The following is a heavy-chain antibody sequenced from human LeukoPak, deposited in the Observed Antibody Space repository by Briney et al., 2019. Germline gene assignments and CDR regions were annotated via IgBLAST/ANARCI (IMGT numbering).Heavy chain of an antibody. V-gene: IGHV3-23*01. CDR3: AKGLTYNSGSRGYFDY. J-gene: IGHJ4*02. CDR1: GFTFSSYA. Sequence: PGGSLRLSCAASGFTFSSYAMSWVRQAPGKGLEWVSAISNSGGSTYYADSVKGRFDISRHNPKNTLYLQMNSLRAEDTAVYYCAKGLTYNSGSRGYFDYWGQGTLVTVSS. D-gene: IGHD6-19*01. CDR2: ISNSGGST.